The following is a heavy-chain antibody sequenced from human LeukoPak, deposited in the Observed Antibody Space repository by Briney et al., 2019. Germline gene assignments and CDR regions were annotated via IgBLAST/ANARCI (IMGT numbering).Heavy chain of an antibody. V-gene: IGHV1-18*01. D-gene: IGHD2-15*01. Sequence: GASVKVSCKASGYTFTSYGISWVRQAPGQGLEWMGWISAYNGNTNYAQKLQGRVTMSTDTPTSTAYMELRSLRSDDTAVYYCARVIGYCSGGSCYGGWFDPWGQGTLVTVSS. CDR3: ARVIGYCSGGSCYGGWFDP. CDR2: ISAYNGNT. J-gene: IGHJ5*02. CDR1: GYTFTSYG.